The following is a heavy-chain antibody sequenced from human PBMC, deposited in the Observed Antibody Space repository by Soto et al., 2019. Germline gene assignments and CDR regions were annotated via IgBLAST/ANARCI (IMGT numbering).Heavy chain of an antibody. D-gene: IGHD3-22*01. CDR3: TTVLPRDSSAFDY. CDR1: GLTFSSAW. Sequence: GGSLRLSCAASGLTFSSAWMSWVRQGPGKGLEWVGRIKSKTDGGTSDHTAPVKGRISISRDDSRDTLYLQMNSMETEDSVVYYCTTVLPRDSSAFDYWGQGTLVTVSS. J-gene: IGHJ4*02. CDR2: IKSKTDGGTS. V-gene: IGHV3-15*01.